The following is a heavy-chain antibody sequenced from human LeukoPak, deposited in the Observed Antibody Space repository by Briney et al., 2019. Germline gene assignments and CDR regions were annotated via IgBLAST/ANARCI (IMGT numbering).Heavy chain of an antibody. CDR1: GFTFSSYA. V-gene: IGHV3-64D*06. J-gene: IGHJ4*02. CDR3: TKGSDSSAYSAFDC. D-gene: IGHD3-22*01. CDR2: ISSNGGST. Sequence: GGSLRLSCSASGFTFSSYAMHWVRQAPGKGLEYVSAISSNGGSTYYADSVKGRFTISRDNSKNTLYLQMSSLRAEDTAVYYCTKGSDSSAYSAFDCWGQGTLVTVSS.